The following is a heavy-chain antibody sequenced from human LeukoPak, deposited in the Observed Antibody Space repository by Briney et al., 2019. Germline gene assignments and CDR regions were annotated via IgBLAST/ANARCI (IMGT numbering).Heavy chain of an antibody. CDR1: GGSFSGYY. D-gene: IGHD3-3*01. J-gene: IGHJ6*02. CDR3: ARGGVVNFYYYYGMDV. CDR2: IDHSGST. Sequence: SETLSLTCAVYGGSFSGYYWSWIRQPPGKGLEWIGEIDHSGSTNYNPSLKSRVTISVDTSKNQFSLKLSSVTAADTAVYYCARGGVVNFYYYYGMDVWGQGTTVTVSS. V-gene: IGHV4-34*01.